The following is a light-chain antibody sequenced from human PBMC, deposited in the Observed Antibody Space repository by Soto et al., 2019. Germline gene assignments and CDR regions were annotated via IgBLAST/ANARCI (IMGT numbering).Light chain of an antibody. V-gene: IGLV1-40*01. CDR3: QSYDSTLSAWV. CDR1: SSNIGAGYG. J-gene: IGLJ3*02. Sequence: QTVVTQPPAESGAPGQRVTISCTGSSSNIGAGYGVHWYQQLPGTAPKLLIFGTYRPSGVPARFSGSKSGTSASLAITGLQPEDEADYYCQSYDSTLSAWVFGGGTKLTVL. CDR2: GT.